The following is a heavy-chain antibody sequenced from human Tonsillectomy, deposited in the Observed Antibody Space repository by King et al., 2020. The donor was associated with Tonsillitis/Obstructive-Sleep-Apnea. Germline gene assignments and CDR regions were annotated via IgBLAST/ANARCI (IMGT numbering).Heavy chain of an antibody. V-gene: IGHV3-48*02. CDR2: ISSSSSTI. Sequence: VQLVESGGGLVQPGGSLRLSCAASGFTFSSYTMNWVRQAPGKGLEWVSYISSSSSTIYYADSVKGRFTISRDNAKNSLYLQMNSLRDEDTAVYYCARDNGGEGSSWSSPALGFDIWAKGQWSPSLQ. CDR3: ARDNGGEGSSWSSPALGFDI. J-gene: IGHJ3*02. D-gene: IGHD6-13*01. CDR1: GFTFSSYT.